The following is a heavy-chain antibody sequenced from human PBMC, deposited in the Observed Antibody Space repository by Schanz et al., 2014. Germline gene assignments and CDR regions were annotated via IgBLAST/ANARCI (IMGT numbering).Heavy chain of an antibody. CDR1: CLKKKNYY. CDR2: ISSSGSTL. V-gene: IGHV3-11*01. J-gene: IGHJ4*02. Sequence: VQLVESGGGLVKDYFPERISYAVFCLKKKNYYMSWIRQAPGKGLEWVSYISSSGSTLYYVDSVKGRFTISRDNAKNSLSQQKNRLRADETVVRYSVSGGQYGGGLGDWGEG. D-gene: IGHD2-15*01. CDR3: VSGGQYGGGLGD.